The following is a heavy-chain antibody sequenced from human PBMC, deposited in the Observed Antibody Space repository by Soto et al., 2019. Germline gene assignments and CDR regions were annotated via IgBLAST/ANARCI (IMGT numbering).Heavy chain of an antibody. CDR2: INHSGST. J-gene: IGHJ6*02. Sequence: SETLSLTCAVYGGSFSNYYWGWIRQPPGKGLEWIGEINHSGSTNYSPSLKSRVTISIDTSRNQFSLNLSSVTAADTAVYYCARGKNYYDSSSYYPPGMDVWGQGTTVTVS. CDR3: ARGKNYYDSSSYYPPGMDV. CDR1: GGSFSNYY. D-gene: IGHD3-22*01. V-gene: IGHV4-34*01.